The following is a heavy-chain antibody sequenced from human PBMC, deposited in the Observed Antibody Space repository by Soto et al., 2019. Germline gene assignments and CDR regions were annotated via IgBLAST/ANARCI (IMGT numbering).Heavy chain of an antibody. J-gene: IGHJ4*02. V-gene: IGHV1-18*01. CDR2: ISPFNGHT. D-gene: IGHD1-26*01. CDR1: GYTFTNYV. CDR3: ARDAGSESYLAY. Sequence: HVQLVQSGGEVKKPGASVKVSCKPSGYTFTNYVISWVRQAPGPGLEYMGWISPFNGHTKYAQKFQGRVTLTTETSTSTAYMELRSLINDDTAVYYCARDAGSESYLAYWGQGTLVSVSS.